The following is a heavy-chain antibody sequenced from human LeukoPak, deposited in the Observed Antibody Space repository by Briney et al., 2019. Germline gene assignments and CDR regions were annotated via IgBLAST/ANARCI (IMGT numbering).Heavy chain of an antibody. CDR3: AGGASEYSSSGDFAC. J-gene: IGHJ4*02. D-gene: IGHD6-6*01. CDR1: GFTFSTYS. V-gene: IGHV3-48*01. Sequence: SGGSLRLSCAASGFTFSTYSMNWVRQAPGKGLEWVSYISSSSSTIYYADSVKGRFTISRDNAKNSLYLQMNSLSADDTAVYYCAGGASEYSSSGDFACWGQGTLVTVSS. CDR2: ISSSSSTI.